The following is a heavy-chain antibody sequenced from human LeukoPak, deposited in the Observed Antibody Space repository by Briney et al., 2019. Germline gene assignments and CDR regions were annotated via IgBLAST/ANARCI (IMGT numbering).Heavy chain of an antibody. CDR3: VPRSQAYFDY. CDR2: INHSGST. Sequence: PSETLSLTCSVSGGSISSSSYCWGWIRQPPGKGLEWIGEINHSGSTNYNPSLKSRVTISVDTSKNQFSLKLSSVTAADTAVYYCVPRSQAYFDYWGQGTLVTVSS. CDR1: GGSISSSSYC. J-gene: IGHJ4*02. V-gene: IGHV4-39*07.